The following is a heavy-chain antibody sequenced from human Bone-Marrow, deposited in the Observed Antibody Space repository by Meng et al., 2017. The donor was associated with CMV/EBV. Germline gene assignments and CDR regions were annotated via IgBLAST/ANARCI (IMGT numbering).Heavy chain of an antibody. J-gene: IGHJ5*02. Sequence: YSMNWVRQAQGKGLEWLSSISSSSSYIYYADSVKGRFTISRDNAKNSLYLQMNSLRAEDTAVYYCARVRRYCSSTSCSPWGQNWFDPWGQGTLVTVSS. V-gene: IGHV3-21*01. CDR3: ARVRRYCSSTSCSPWGQNWFDP. CDR2: ISSSSSYI. D-gene: IGHD2-2*01. CDR1: YS.